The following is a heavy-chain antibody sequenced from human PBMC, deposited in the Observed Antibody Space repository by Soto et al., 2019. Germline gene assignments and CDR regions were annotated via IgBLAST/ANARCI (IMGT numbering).Heavy chain of an antibody. J-gene: IGHJ6*02. Sequence: SGGSLRLSCVGSGFTFSTYSINWVRQAPGKGLEWVSSISSRSDIYYADSVKGRFAISRDNAKNSVSLQMNSLRAEDTAVYYCAREYTAWPLAYGLDVWGQGTTVTVSS. D-gene: IGHD2-2*02. CDR1: GFTFSTYS. V-gene: IGHV3-21*01. CDR2: ISSRSDI. CDR3: AREYTAWPLAYGLDV.